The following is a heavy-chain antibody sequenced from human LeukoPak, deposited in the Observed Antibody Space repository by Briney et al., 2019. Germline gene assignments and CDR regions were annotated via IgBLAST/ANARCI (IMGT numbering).Heavy chain of an antibody. CDR1: GGSISSYY. Sequence: SETLSLTCTVSGGSISSYYWSWIRQPPGKGLEWIGYIYYSGSTNYNPSLKSRVTISVDTSKNQFSLKLSSVTAADTAVYYCARSGAVAGTFAFDIWGQGTMVTVSS. J-gene: IGHJ3*02. CDR2: IYYSGST. CDR3: ARSGAVAGTFAFDI. V-gene: IGHV4-59*01. D-gene: IGHD6-19*01.